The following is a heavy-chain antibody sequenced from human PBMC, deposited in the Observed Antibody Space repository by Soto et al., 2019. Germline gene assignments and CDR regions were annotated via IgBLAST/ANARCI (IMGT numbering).Heavy chain of an antibody. CDR3: ARDRNGMDV. J-gene: IGHJ6*02. V-gene: IGHV1-2*04. CDR1: GYASNGHY. Sequence: ASVKVSCKASGYASNGHYIHWMRQAPGQGLEWMGWINPNSGGTNYAQKFQGWVTMTRDTSISTAYMELSRLRSDDTAVYYCARDRNGMDVWGQGTTVTVSS. CDR2: INPNSGGT.